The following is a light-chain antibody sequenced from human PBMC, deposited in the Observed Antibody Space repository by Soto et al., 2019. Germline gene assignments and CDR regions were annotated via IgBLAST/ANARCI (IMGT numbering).Light chain of an antibody. Sequence: DIQMTQSPSSLAASVGDRVTITCLASQTISTYLNWYQQKPGKAPNLLIYTASNLESGVPSRFSGSGSGTDFTLTISSLQPEDFATYFCQQSYSRPRTFGQGTKVDIK. CDR3: QQSYSRPRT. CDR1: QTISTY. V-gene: IGKV1-39*01. J-gene: IGKJ1*01. CDR2: TAS.